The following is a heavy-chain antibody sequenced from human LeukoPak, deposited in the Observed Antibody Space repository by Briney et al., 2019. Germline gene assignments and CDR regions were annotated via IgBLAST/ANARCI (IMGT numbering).Heavy chain of an antibody. CDR2: IYYSGST. CDR3: AGLIAARPNPFDY. Sequence: SETLSLTCTVSGGSISSYYWSWIRQPPGKGLEWIGYIYYSGSTNYNPSLKSRVTISVDTSKNQFSLKLSSVTAADTAVYYCAGLIAARPNPFDYWGQGTLVTVSS. J-gene: IGHJ4*02. V-gene: IGHV4-59*12. D-gene: IGHD6-6*01. CDR1: GGSISSYY.